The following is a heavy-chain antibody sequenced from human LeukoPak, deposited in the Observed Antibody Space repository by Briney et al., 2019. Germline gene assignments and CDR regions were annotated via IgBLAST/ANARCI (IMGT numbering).Heavy chain of an antibody. Sequence: PGGSLRLSCAASGFTFSSYAMHWVRQAPGKGLEWVAVISYDGSNKYYADSVKGRFTISRDNSKNTLYLQMNSLRADDTAAYYCARCPAAITGCFDYWGQGTLVTVSS. J-gene: IGHJ4*02. CDR3: ARCPAAITGCFDY. CDR2: ISYDGSNK. V-gene: IGHV3-30-3*01. D-gene: IGHD2-2*02. CDR1: GFTFSSYA.